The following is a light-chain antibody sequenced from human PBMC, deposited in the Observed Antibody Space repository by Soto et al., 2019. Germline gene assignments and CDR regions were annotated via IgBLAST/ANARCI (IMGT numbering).Light chain of an antibody. J-gene: IGLJ1*01. V-gene: IGLV2-23*02. CDR2: EVT. Sequence: QSALTQPASVSGSPGQSITISCTGTSRDIGTSNLVSWYQQYPGKAPKLIIYEVTKRPSGISNRFSGSKSGTTASLTISGLHPEDEADYSCYSYTGISTSLFVFGTGTKLTVL. CDR3: YSYTGISTSLFV. CDR1: SRDIGTSNL.